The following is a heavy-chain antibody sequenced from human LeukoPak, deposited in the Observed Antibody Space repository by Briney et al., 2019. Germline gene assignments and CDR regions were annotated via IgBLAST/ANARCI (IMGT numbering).Heavy chain of an antibody. CDR3: AKLSLQTTMIVVVITPIDY. D-gene: IGHD3-22*01. V-gene: IGHV3-23*01. Sequence: PAGSLRLSCAASGVNFDYYGMGWVRQAPGKGLEWVSAISGSGGSTYYADSVKGRFTISRDNSKNTLYLQMNSLRAEDTAVYYCAKLSLQTTMIVVVITPIDYWGQGTLVTVSS. CDR2: ISGSGGST. CDR1: GVNFDYYG. J-gene: IGHJ4*02.